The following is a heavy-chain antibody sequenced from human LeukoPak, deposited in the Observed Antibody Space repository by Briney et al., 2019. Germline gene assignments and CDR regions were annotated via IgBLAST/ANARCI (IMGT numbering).Heavy chain of an antibody. CDR3: ARDRIDYSNLGGFDY. CDR1: VYTYTSYY. Sequence: ASVKVSRKASVYTYTSYYMHWVRQAPGQGLEWMGIINPSGGSTSYAQKFQGRVTMTRDMSTSTVYMELSSLRSEDTAVYYCARDRIDYSNLGGFDYWGQGTLVTVSS. CDR2: INPSGGST. V-gene: IGHV1-46*01. J-gene: IGHJ4*02. D-gene: IGHD4-11*01.